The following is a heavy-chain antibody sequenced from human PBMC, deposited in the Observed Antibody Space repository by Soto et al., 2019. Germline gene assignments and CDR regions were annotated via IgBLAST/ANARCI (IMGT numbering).Heavy chain of an antibody. D-gene: IGHD2-21*02. J-gene: IGHJ4*02. CDR3: ARGGGFCGGDCYKGGIDY. CDR2: ISYDGSTE. Sequence: QVQLVESGGGVVQPGRSLRLSCSASGFTFSPYTMHWGRQAPGKGLEWVGVISYDGSTEYNPDSVKGRFTIFRDNPKNTVYLQMNSLRAEDTAIYYCARGGGFCGGDCYKGGIDYWGQGTLVTASS. CDR1: GFTFSPYT. V-gene: IGHV3-30-3*01.